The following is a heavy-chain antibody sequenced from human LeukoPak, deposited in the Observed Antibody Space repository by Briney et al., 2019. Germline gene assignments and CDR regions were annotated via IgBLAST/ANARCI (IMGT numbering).Heavy chain of an antibody. CDR1: GFTFSSYW. J-gene: IGHJ4*02. CDR3: ARERVMTTVTREDYFDY. CDR2: IKQDGSEK. Sequence: GGSLRLSCAASGFTFSSYWMSWVRQAPGKGLEWVANIKQDGSEKYYVDSVKGRFTISRDNAKNSLYLQMNSLRAEDTAVYYCARERVMTTVTREDYFDYWGQGTLVTVSS. D-gene: IGHD4-17*01. V-gene: IGHV3-7*01.